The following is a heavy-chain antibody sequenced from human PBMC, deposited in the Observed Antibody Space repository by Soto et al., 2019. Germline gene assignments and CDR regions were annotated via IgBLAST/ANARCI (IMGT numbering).Heavy chain of an antibody. D-gene: IGHD6-19*01. Sequence: GGSLRLSCAASGFTFSSYGMHWVRQAPGKELEWVAVISYDGSNKYYADSVKGRFTISRDNAKNTLYLQMNSLKTEDTAVYYYSTDRVLRPGSGWYSFWGQGTLVTVSS. CDR1: GFTFSSYG. V-gene: IGHV3-30*03. CDR2: ISYDGSNK. CDR3: STDRVLRPGSGWYSF. J-gene: IGHJ4*02.